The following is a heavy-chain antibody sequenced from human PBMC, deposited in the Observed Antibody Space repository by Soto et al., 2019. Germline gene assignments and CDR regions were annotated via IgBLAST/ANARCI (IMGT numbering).Heavy chain of an antibody. D-gene: IGHD2-15*01. Sequence: SETLSLTCSVSGGPMTSGAYYWSWIRQPPGEGLEWMGYIYYSGGTSSSPSLESRLTLSVDTSRNQFSLKLRSVTAADTAVYYCARGLRAYGGKPYFDSWGQGTLVTVSS. V-gene: IGHV4-30-4*01. J-gene: IGHJ4*02. CDR1: GGPMTSGAYY. CDR3: ARGLRAYGGKPYFDS. CDR2: IYYSGGT.